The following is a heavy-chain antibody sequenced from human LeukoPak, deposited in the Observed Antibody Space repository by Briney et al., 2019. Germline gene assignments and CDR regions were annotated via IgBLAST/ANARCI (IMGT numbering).Heavy chain of an antibody. D-gene: IGHD2-2*02. J-gene: IGHJ4*02. V-gene: IGHV3-7*01. CDR2: IKQDGSEK. CDR3: ARVDCSSTSRYTGFDY. Sequence: GGSLRLSCAASGFTFSGYWMSWVRQAPGKGLEWVANIKQDGSEKYYVDSVKGRFTISRDNAKNSLYLQMNSLRAEDTAVYYCARVDCSSTSRYTGFDYWGQGTLVTVSS. CDR1: GFTFSGYW.